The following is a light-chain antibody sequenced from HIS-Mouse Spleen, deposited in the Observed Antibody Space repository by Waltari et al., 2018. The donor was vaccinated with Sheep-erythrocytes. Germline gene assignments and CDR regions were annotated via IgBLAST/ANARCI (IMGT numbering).Light chain of an antibody. J-gene: IGKJ3*01. CDR1: PSVSSY. CDR3: QQRRGFT. V-gene: IGKV3-11*01. Sequence: EIVLTQSPATLSLSPGERATLSCRASPSVSSYLAWYQQKPGQAPRLLIYDASNRATGIPARFSGSGSGTDFTLTISSLEPEDFAVYYCQQRRGFTFGPGTKVDIK. CDR2: DAS.